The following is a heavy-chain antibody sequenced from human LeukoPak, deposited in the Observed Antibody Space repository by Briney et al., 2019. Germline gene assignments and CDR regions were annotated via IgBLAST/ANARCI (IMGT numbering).Heavy chain of an antibody. CDR1: GDSMTRGVYY. CDR3: ARAVDYRNYFDY. Sequence: PSQTLSLTCTVSGDSMTRGVYYWSWVRQHPGKGLEWIGFIYHSGTTFYNPSLEGRAAISVDTSQNQFSLKLTSVTAADTAVYYCARAVDYRNYFDYWGQGTLVTVSS. D-gene: IGHD4-11*01. J-gene: IGHJ4*02. V-gene: IGHV4-31*03. CDR2: IYHSGTT.